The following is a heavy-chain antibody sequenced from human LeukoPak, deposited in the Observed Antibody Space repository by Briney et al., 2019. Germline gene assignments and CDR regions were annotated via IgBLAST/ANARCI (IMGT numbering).Heavy chain of an antibody. CDR3: ARDVTYYYDSSGYELLY. Sequence: ASVKVSCKASGYTFTSYDINWVRQATGQGLEWMGWMNPNSGNTGYAQKFQGRVTMTRNTSISTAYMELSSLRSEDTAVYYCARDVTYYYDSSGYELLYWGQGTLVTVSS. D-gene: IGHD3-22*01. J-gene: IGHJ4*02. V-gene: IGHV1-8*01. CDR2: MNPNSGNT. CDR1: GYTFTSYD.